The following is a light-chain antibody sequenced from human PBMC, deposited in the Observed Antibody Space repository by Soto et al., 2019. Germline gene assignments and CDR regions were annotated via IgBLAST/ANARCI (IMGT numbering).Light chain of an antibody. CDR3: QQRSNWPPVT. V-gene: IGKV3-11*01. CDR1: QSVSYY. J-gene: IGKJ5*01. Sequence: EIVLTQSPATLSLSPGERATLTCRASQSVSYYLAWYQQKPGQAPRLLIYDASNRASGIPARFSGSGSGTDFTLTIISLEPEDFAVYYCQQRSNWPPVTFGQGTRLEIK. CDR2: DAS.